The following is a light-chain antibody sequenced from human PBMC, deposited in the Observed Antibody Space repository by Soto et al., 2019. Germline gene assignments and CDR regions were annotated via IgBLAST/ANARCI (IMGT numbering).Light chain of an antibody. Sequence: VMIQSPPTLSVSPGERATLSCWASETVATNLAWYQQKPGQAPRLLIYDASSRATGIPDKFIGSGSGSDFSLTISRLEPEDSAVYYCQQYGKSPGFFTFGPGAKVAI. CDR3: QQYGKSPGFFT. CDR1: ETVATN. J-gene: IGKJ3*01. V-gene: IGKV3-20*01. CDR2: DAS.